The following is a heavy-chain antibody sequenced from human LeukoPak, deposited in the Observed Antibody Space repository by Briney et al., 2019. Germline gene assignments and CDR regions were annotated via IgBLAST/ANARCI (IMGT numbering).Heavy chain of an antibody. CDR3: AKVRQEPGY. Sequence: GRSLRLSCAASGFTFSSYAMSWVRQAPGKGLEWVSTISSRSGSTSYGDSVKGRFSISRDNSKNTLYLQMNSLRAEDTAVYYCAKVRQEPGYWGQGTLVTVSS. V-gene: IGHV3-23*01. CDR1: GFTFSSYA. CDR2: ISSRSGST. D-gene: IGHD1-26*01. J-gene: IGHJ4*02.